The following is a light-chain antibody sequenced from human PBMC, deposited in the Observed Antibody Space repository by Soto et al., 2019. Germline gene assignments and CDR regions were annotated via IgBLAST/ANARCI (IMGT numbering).Light chain of an antibody. J-gene: IGKJ2*01. V-gene: IGKV3-15*01. Sequence: EIVVTQSPATLSVSPGERATLSCRASQALGTNLAWYQHKPGQAPRLLIYGASTRATGVPVRFSGSGSETEFTLTISSLQSDDLAVYYCQQFTRWPYTFGQGTKLEIE. CDR3: QQFTRWPYT. CDR1: QALGTN. CDR2: GAS.